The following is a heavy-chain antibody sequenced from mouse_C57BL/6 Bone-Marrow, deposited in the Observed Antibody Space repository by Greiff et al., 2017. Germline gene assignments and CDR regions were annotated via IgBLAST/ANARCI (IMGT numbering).Heavy chain of an antibody. J-gene: IGHJ2*01. Sequence: QVQLQQSGAELARPGASVKLSCKASGYTFTSYGISWVKQRTGQGLEWIGAFYPRSGNTYSNEKFKGKATLTADKSSSTAYMELRSLTSEDSAVYICAPVTTVVPRDFDYWGQGTTLTVSS. CDR1: GYTFTSYG. CDR2: FYPRSGNT. V-gene: IGHV1-81*01. D-gene: IGHD1-1*01. CDR3: APVTTVVPRDFDY.